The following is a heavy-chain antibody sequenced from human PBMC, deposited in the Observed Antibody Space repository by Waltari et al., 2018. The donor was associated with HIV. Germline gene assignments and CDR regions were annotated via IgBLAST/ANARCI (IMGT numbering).Heavy chain of an antibody. Sequence: QVQLQESGPGLVKPSQTLSLTCTVSGGYISSGSYSWSWIRQPAGKGLEWIGRIYISGSTNYNPALKSRVTISVDTSKNHFSLKLSSVTAADTAVYYCARGVPAATDWFDPWGQGTLVTVSS. J-gene: IGHJ5*02. CDR1: GGYISSGSYS. V-gene: IGHV4-61*02. CDR3: ARGVPAATDWFDP. D-gene: IGHD2-2*01. CDR2: IYISGST.